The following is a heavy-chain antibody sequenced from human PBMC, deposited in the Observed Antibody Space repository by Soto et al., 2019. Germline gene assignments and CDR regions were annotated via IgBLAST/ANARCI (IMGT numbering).Heavy chain of an antibody. CDR1: GFTFSNYA. CDR2: ISNSGGYT. J-gene: IGHJ4*02. V-gene: IGHV3-23*01. Sequence: ESGGGLVQPGGSLRLSCAASGFTFSNYAMSWVRQAPGKGLEWVSAISNSGGYTYYADSVKGRFTISRDNSKNTVYLQMNSLRAEDTAIYYCAKVADPLDFDYWGQGTLVTVSS. CDR3: AKVADPLDFDY.